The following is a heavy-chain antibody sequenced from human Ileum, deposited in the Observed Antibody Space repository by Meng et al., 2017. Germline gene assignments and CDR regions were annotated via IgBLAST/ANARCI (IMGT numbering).Heavy chain of an antibody. D-gene: IGHD4-17*01. CDR1: GFTFSGYW. Sequence: LSLTCAASGFTFSGYWMHWVRQAPGKGLVWVSRINGDGSSTSYADSVKGRFTISRDNAKNTLYLQMNSLRAEDTAVYFCARALNDDGGETFWGQGMLVTVSS. V-gene: IGHV3-74*01. CDR2: INGDGSST. CDR3: ARALNDDGGETF. J-gene: IGHJ4*02.